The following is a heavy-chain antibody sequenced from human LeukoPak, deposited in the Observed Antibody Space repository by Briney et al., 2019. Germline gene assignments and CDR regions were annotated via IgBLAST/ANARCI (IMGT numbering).Heavy chain of an antibody. V-gene: IGHV4-59*08. CDR3: ARHTGWFDP. J-gene: IGHJ5*02. CDR1: GGSISSYY. Sequence: SETLSLTCTVSGGSISSYYWSWIRQPPGKGLEWIGYIYYSRSTNYNPSLKSRVTISVDTSKNQFSLKLSSVTAADTAVYYCARHTGWFDPWGQGTLVTVSS. D-gene: IGHD4-17*01. CDR2: IYYSRST.